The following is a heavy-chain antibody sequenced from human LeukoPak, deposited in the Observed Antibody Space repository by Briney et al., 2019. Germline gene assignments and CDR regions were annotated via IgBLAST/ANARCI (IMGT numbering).Heavy chain of an antibody. D-gene: IGHD3-3*01. CDR2: IYTSGST. Sequence: SETLSLTCTVSGGSISSYYWSWIRQPAGKGLEWIGRIYTSGSTNYNPSLKSRVTMSVDTSKNQFSLKLSSVTAADTAVYYCARVPVDSWSGYYKGWFDPWGQGTLVTVSS. V-gene: IGHV4-4*07. CDR1: GGSISSYY. CDR3: ARVPVDSWSGYYKGWFDP. J-gene: IGHJ5*02.